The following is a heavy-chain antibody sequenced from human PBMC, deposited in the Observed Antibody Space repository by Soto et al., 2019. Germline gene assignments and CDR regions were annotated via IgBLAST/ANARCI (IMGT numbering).Heavy chain of an antibody. D-gene: IGHD2-21*01. CDR2: ITSNGGNT. V-gene: IGHV3-64*01. Sequence: GGSLRLSCAASGFTFSSYAMHWVRQAPGKGLEYVSAITSNGGNTDYASSVKGRFTISRDNSKNTLYLQMGSLRAEDMAVYYCARRIPFVYGMDVWGQGTTVTVSS. CDR3: ARRIPFVYGMDV. J-gene: IGHJ6*02. CDR1: GFTFSSYA.